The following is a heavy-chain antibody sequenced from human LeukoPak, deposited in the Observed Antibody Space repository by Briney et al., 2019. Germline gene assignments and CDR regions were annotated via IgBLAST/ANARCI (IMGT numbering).Heavy chain of an antibody. D-gene: IGHD1-14*01. CDR1: GFTVSSNY. CDR3: ARWNGGRNHFDS. V-gene: IGHV4-59*02. Sequence: MSGGSLRLSCAASGFTVSSNYMSWVPQAPGKGREWIGNISASGSGSTKYNRSIETRVTMSVETSKNQFSLKLTSVTAADTAVYYCARWNGGRNHFDSWGQGILVSVSS. CDR2: ISASGSGST. J-gene: IGHJ4*02.